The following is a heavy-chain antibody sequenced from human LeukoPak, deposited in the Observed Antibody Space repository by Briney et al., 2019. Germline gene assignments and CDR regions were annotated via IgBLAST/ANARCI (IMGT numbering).Heavy chain of an antibody. J-gene: IGHJ4*02. CDR3: ARQTDDSSGYYSEVTYYFDY. V-gene: IGHV4-59*08. Sequence: SETLSLTCTVSGGSISSYYWSWIRQPPGKGLEWIGYIYYSGSTNYNPSLKSRVTISVDTSKNQFSLKLSSVTAADTAVYYCARQTDDSSGYYSEVTYYFDYWGQGTLVTVSS. CDR2: IYYSGST. CDR1: GGSISSYY. D-gene: IGHD3-22*01.